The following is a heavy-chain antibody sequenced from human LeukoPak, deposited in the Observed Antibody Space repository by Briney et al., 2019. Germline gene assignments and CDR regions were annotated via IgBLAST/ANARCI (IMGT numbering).Heavy chain of an antibody. V-gene: IGHV1-2*02. J-gene: IGHJ4*02. D-gene: IGHD6-19*01. CDR3: ATTYSSGWNFEY. CDR1: GYTFTAYY. Sequence: ASVKVSCKTSGYTFTAYYTHWVRQAPGQGLEWMGWINPNSGGTNSAQKFQGRVTMTRDTSISTAYMELSSLGSDDTALYYCATTYSSGWNFEYWGQGTRVTVSS. CDR2: INPNSGGT.